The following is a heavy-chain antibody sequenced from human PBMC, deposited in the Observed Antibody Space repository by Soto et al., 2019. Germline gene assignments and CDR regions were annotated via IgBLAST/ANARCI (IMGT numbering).Heavy chain of an antibody. CDR1: GFSFRSYA. J-gene: IGHJ4*02. D-gene: IGHD4-17*01. CDR3: AKESMPEHYGDTLFDY. Sequence: QLLESGGGLIQPGGSLRLSCEASGFSFRSYALSWVRQAPGKGLEWVSTFSAGGRAYYADSVKGRFTIAKDTSKNTLILQARSLRAEDTAVYYRAKESMPEHYGDTLFDYWGQGTRVTVSS. V-gene: IGHV3-23*01. CDR2: FSAGGRA.